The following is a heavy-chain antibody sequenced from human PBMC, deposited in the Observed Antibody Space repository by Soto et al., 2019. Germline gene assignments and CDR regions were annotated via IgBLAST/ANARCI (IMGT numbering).Heavy chain of an antibody. J-gene: IGHJ4*02. Sequence: ASVKVSCKASGYAFTGYYLHWVRQAPGQGLEWMGWINPNSGGTNYAQKFQGRVTMTRDTSFSTAYMELSRLRSDDTAMYFCARAPPGGAYCGGDCQPQTLESWGQGNLVNVS. CDR2: INPNSGGT. CDR1: GYAFTGYY. CDR3: ARAPPGGAYCGGDCQPQTLES. V-gene: IGHV1-2*02. D-gene: IGHD2-21*02.